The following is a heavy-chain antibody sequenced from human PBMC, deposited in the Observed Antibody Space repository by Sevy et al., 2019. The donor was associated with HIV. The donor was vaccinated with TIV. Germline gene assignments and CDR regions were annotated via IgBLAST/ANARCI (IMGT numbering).Heavy chain of an antibody. J-gene: IGHJ4*02. Sequence: GGSLRLSCAASGFTFRTYAMTWVRQAPGKGLEWVSVMSGSGGDTYYEDSVKGRFTITRDNSNNTWYLQMNSLRAEDTAVYYCAKDRVSGTYYTGDFDYWGQGTLVTVSS. CDR2: MSGSGGDT. D-gene: IGHD3-10*01. V-gene: IGHV3-23*01. CDR3: AKDRVSGTYYTGDFDY. CDR1: GFTFRTYA.